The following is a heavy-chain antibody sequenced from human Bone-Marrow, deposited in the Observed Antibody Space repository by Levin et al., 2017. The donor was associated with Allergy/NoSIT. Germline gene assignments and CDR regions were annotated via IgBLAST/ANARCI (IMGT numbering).Heavy chain of an antibody. Sequence: SLTCRPVGVGWIRQSPGKALEWLAAAYWDDDNRYNPSLRSRLSVTKDTSKNQVVLTMTNIDPADTATYFCGHRRDYNGVWDGGVIDYWGQGVLVTVSS. CDR3: GHRRDYNGVWDGGVIDY. CDR1: SLTCRPVG. V-gene: IGHV2-5*02. D-gene: IGHD3-16*01. CDR2: AYWDDDN. J-gene: IGHJ4*02.